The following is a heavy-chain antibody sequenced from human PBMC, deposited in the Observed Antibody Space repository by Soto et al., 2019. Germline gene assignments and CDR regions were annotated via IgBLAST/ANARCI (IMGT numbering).Heavy chain of an antibody. J-gene: IGHJ4*02. V-gene: IGHV4-34*01. CDR2: INHSGST. CDR3: ARRGRDTAMVQHLDY. CDR1: GGSFSGYY. Sequence: QVQLQQWGAGLLKPSETLSLTCAVYGGSFSGYYWSWIRQPPGKGLEWIGEINHSGSTNYNPSLKSRVTISVDTSKNHFSLKLSSVTAADTAVYYCARRGRDTAMVQHLDYWGQGTLVTVSS. D-gene: IGHD5-18*01.